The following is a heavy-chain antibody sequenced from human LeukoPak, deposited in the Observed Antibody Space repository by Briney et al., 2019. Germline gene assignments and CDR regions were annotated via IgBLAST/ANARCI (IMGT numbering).Heavy chain of an antibody. V-gene: IGHV3-33*01. CDR1: GFTFSSYG. Sequence: GRSLRLSCAASGFTFSSYGMHWVRQAPGKGLEWVAVIWYDGSNKYYADSVKGRFTISRDNSKNTLYLQMNSLRAEDTAVYYCARGTEEYGDYSGYWGQGTLVTVSS. CDR3: ARGTEEYGDYSGY. D-gene: IGHD4-17*01. J-gene: IGHJ4*02. CDR2: IWYDGSNK.